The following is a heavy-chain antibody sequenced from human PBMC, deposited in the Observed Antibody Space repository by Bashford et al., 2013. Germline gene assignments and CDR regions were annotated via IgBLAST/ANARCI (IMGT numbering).Heavy chain of an antibody. J-gene: IGHJ3*02. Sequence: SVKVSCKASGYSFTSYHMHWVRQAPGQGLEWMGGIIPIFGTANYAQKFQGRVTITADESTSTAYMELSSLRSEDTAVYYCARWMTTVAYNDAFDIVGPRD. D-gene: IGHD4-23*01. CDR1: GYSFTSYH. CDR3: ARWMTTVAYNDAFDI. CDR2: IIPIFGTA. V-gene: IGHV1-69*13.